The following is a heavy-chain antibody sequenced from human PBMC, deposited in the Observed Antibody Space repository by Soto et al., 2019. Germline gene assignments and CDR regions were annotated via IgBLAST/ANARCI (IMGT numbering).Heavy chain of an antibody. Sequence: ASVKVSCKASGYTFTSYDIHWVRQVTGQGLEWMGWMDPSSGNTGYAQKFQGRVSMTRDTSISTAYMELTTLRSEDTAVYYCVRGHQHSWIYTGDSWGQGTLVTVSS. CDR2: MDPSSGNT. D-gene: IGHD1-26*01. CDR3: VRGHQHSWIYTGDS. J-gene: IGHJ4*02. CDR1: GYTFTSYD. V-gene: IGHV1-8*01.